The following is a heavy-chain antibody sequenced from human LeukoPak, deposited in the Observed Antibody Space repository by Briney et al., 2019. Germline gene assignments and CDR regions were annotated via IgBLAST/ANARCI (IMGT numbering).Heavy chain of an antibody. CDR3: ARDSATHFDY. CDR1: GFTFSSYA. V-gene: IGHV3-64*01. Sequence: GGSLRLSCAASGFTFSSYAMHWVRQAPGKGLEYVSAISSNGGSTYYANSVKGRFTISRDNSKNALYLQMGSLRAEDMAVYYCARDSATHFDYWGPGALVTVSS. D-gene: IGHD1-26*01. J-gene: IGHJ4*02. CDR2: ISSNGGST.